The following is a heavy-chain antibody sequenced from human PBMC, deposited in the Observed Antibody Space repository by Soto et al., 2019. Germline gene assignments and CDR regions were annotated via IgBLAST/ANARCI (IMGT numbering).Heavy chain of an antibody. D-gene: IGHD2-21*01. CDR3: ARGLHSLFDY. CDR2: IWYDGNNK. J-gene: IGHJ4*02. CDR1: EVTFSNYG. V-gene: IGHV3-33*01. Sequence: SQRHSCAAAEVTFSNYGMHWVSQAPGKGLEWVAVIWYDGNNKYYADSVKGRFTISRDNSNNTLYVQMTSLRAEDTAVYYCARGLHSLFDYWGQGTLVTVSS.